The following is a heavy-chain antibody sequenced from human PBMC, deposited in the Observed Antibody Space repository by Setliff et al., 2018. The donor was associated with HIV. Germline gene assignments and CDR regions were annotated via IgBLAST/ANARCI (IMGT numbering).Heavy chain of an antibody. V-gene: IGHV4-59*01. J-gene: IGHJ4*02. D-gene: IGHD3-22*01. Sequence: SETLSLTCTVSEGYITGYCWTWIRPPPGRGLEWIGYIFYSGTTKFNPSLKLRAAISIDSSTYQFFLKMTSVTAADTAVYFCARFNALLGSSAYYDYWGPGLLVTVSS. CDR3: ARFNALLGSSAYYDY. CDR2: IFYSGTT. CDR1: EGYITGYC.